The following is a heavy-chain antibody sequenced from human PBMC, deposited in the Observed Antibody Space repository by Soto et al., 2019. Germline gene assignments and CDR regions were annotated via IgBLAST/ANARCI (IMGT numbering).Heavy chain of an antibody. CDR2: IIPMFGTA. D-gene: IGHD3-3*01. CDR1: GGTFSSYA. Sequence: ASVKVSCKASGGTFSSYAINWVRQAPGQGLEWMGGIIPMFGTANYAQKFQGRVTITADESTSTAYMELSSLRSEDTAVYFCSWSGFSGWLDPWGQGTLVTVSS. V-gene: IGHV1-69*13. CDR3: SWSGFSGWLDP. J-gene: IGHJ5*02.